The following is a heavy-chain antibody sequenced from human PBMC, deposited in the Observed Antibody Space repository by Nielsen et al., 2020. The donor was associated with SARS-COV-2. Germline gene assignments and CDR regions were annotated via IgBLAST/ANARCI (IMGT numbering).Heavy chain of an antibody. Sequence: SVKVSCKASGGTFSSYAISWVRQAPGQGLEWMGGIIPIFGTANYAQKFQGRVTITADKSTSTAYMELSSLRSEDTAVYYCARDRKLGYGMDVWGQGTTVTVSS. CDR1: GGTFSSYA. J-gene: IGHJ6*02. CDR2: IIPIFGTA. D-gene: IGHD3-16*01. V-gene: IGHV1-69*06. CDR3: ARDRKLGYGMDV.